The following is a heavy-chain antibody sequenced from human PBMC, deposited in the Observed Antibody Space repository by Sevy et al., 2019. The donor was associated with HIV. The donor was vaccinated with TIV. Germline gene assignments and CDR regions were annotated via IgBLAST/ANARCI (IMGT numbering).Heavy chain of an antibody. CDR3: ARVAGSGTYYSGDFDY. CDR1: GFSFSSYA. V-gene: IGHV3-23*01. Sequence: GGSLRLSCAASGFSFSSYAMSWVRQAPGKGLEWVSGISGSGITTYYADSVKGRLTISRDNSKNTLHLQMNSLRAEDTAVYYCARVAGSGTYYSGDFDYWGQGTLVTVSS. CDR2: ISGSGITT. J-gene: IGHJ4*02. D-gene: IGHD3-10*01.